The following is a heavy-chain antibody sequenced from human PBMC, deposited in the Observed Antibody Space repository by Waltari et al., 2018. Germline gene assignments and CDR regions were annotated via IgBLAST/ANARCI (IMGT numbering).Heavy chain of an antibody. D-gene: IGHD3-16*02. V-gene: IGHV4-34*02. CDR3: ARHRHPGHSFDI. J-gene: IGHJ3*02. CDR1: GGSFGSFW. CDR2: IDQSAHP. Sequence: QVQLQQWGAGVLKPSETLSLTCVVNGGSFGSFWWSWIRQPPGKGLQWIGEIDQSAHPNYKPSLTSRVTISIDTSKNQFYLNLRSVAAADTAVYYCARHRHPGHSFDIWGQGASVLVSS.